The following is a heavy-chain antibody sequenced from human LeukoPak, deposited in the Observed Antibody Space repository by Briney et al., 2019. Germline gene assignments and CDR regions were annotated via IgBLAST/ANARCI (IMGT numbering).Heavy chain of an antibody. CDR3: AGLVGRYSNGMYYYFDY. V-gene: IGHV4-4*02. CDR2: MYLSGTT. Sequence: GSLRLSCAASGFTFSSYWMSWVRQPPGKGLEWVGEMYLSGTTTCNPSLRGRATISLDRSKNQVSLRLNSVTAADTALYYCAGLVGRYSNGMYYYFDYWGQGILVTVSS. CDR1: GFTFSSYW. J-gene: IGHJ4*02. D-gene: IGHD1-26*01.